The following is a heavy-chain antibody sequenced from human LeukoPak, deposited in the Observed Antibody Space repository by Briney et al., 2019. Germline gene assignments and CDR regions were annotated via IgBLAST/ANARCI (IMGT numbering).Heavy chain of an antibody. CDR3: AKSVFDSSGDPYMDV. CDR1: GFSFSNYA. CDR2: ISGGGGAT. Sequence: GGSLRLSCAASGFSFSNYAMSWVRQAPGKGLEWVSAISGGGGATYCTDSVKGRFTISRDNSKSTLYLQMNSLRAEDTAVYYCAKSVFDSSGDPYMDVWGKGTTVTISS. D-gene: IGHD3-22*01. V-gene: IGHV3-23*01. J-gene: IGHJ6*03.